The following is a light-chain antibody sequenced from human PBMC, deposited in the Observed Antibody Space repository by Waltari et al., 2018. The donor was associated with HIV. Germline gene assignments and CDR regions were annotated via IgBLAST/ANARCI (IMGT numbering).Light chain of an antibody. V-gene: IGLV4-69*01. J-gene: IGLJ3*02. CDR2: LNSDGSH. CDR3: QTWGTGIRV. Sequence: PSASASLGASVKLTCTLSSGHSNYAIAWHQLQPGKGPRYLMKLNSDGSHTKGDGIPDRFSGSSSGAERYLTISSLQSEDEADYYCQTWGTGIRVFGGGTKLTVL. CDR1: SGHSNYA.